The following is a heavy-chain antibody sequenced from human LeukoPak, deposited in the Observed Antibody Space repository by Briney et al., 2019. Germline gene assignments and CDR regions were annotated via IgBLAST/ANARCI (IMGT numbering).Heavy chain of an antibody. J-gene: IGHJ4*02. CDR1: GYTFTSYD. D-gene: IGHD6-19*01. CDR3: ARGRSRRQWLVNYYFDY. V-gene: IGHV1-2*02. Sequence: ASVKVSCKASGYTFTSYDINWVRQAPGQGLEWMGWINPNSGGTNYAQKFQGRVTMTRDTSISTAYMELSRLRSDDTAVYYCARGRSRRQWLVNYYFDYWGQGTLVTVSS. CDR2: INPNSGGT.